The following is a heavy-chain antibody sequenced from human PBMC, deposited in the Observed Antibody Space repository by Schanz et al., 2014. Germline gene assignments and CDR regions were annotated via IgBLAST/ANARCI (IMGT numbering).Heavy chain of an antibody. V-gene: IGHV7-4-1*02. Sequence: QVQLVQSGSELRKPGASVKISCMTSGYIFTNFPLSWVRQVPGRGLEWMGWIHTNTGTPTYAPGFAGRFVFSLNTAVGTAYLEITDVRTEDTAVYYCARIADLDFWGQGGLVTVSS. J-gene: IGHJ4*02. D-gene: IGHD6-13*01. CDR2: IHTNTGTP. CDR1: GYIFTNFP. CDR3: ARIADLDF.